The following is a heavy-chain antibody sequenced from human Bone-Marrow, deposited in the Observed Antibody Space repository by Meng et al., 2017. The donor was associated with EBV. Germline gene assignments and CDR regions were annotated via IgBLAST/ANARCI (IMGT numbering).Heavy chain of an antibody. Sequence: LVAAGGGLVQPGGSLRLSCAASGFSFRSYWMHWVRQAPGKGLVWISRTNEDGRTTSYADSVKGRFTISRDNTKNTLYLQMNSLRAEGTARYFCSRDLAGAYDDWGQGTLVTVSS. CDR2: TNEDGRTT. CDR1: GFSFRSYW. J-gene: IGHJ4*02. D-gene: IGHD2-21*01. V-gene: IGHV3-74*01. CDR3: SRDLAGAYDD.